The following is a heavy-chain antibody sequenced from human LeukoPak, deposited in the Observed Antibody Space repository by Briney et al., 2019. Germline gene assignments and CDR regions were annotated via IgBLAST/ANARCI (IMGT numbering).Heavy chain of an antibody. D-gene: IGHD2-2*01. J-gene: IGHJ4*02. V-gene: IGHV1-18*01. Sequence: ASVKVSRKASGYTFTSYGISWVRQAPGQGLEWMGWISAYNGNTNYAQKLQGRVTMTTDTSTSTAYMELRSLRSDDTAVYYCARGPRTLYCSSTSCYPEGYWGQGTLVTVSS. CDR2: ISAYNGNT. CDR3: ARGPRTLYCSSTSCYPEGY. CDR1: GYTFTSYG.